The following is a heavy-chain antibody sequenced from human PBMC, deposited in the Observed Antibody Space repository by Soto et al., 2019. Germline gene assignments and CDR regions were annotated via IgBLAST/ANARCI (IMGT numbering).Heavy chain of an antibody. J-gene: IGHJ4*02. D-gene: IGHD1-26*01. CDR1: GGSISSYY. CDR3: AIQGATYYFDY. Sequence: SETLSLTCTVSGGSISSYYWSWIQQPPGKGLEWIGYIYYSGSTNYNPSLKSRVTISVDTSKNQFSLKLSSVTAADTAVYYCAIQGATYYFDYWGQGTLVTVSS. CDR2: IYYSGST. V-gene: IGHV4-59*01.